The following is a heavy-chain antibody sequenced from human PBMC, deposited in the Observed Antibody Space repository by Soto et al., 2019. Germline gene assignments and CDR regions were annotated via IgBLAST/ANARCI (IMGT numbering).Heavy chain of an antibody. D-gene: IGHD6-19*01. CDR1: GGSISSYY. Sequence: QVQLQESGPGLVKPSETLSLTCTVSGGSISSYYWSWIRQPPGKGLEWVGCSYYTGSTNYNPSLKGRVTISVDTSKNQFSLKLSSVTAADTAVYYCARSLSAWMGAMDSWGQGTLVTVSS. CDR3: ARSLSAWMGAMDS. CDR2: SYYTGST. J-gene: IGHJ4*02. V-gene: IGHV4-59*08.